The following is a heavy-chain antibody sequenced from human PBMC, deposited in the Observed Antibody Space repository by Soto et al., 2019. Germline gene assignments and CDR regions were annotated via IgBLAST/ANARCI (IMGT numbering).Heavy chain of an antibody. CDR2: ISISTGDT. D-gene: IGHD6-6*01. J-gene: IGHJ6*02. V-gene: IGHV1-18*01. CDR1: GYTFSTYL. CDR3: SREGPGRPYGMDV. Sequence: QVQLVQSGAEVKKPGASVTVSCKASGYTFSTYLIAWVRQAPGQGLEWMGRISISTGDTDYAHNLPVFVTSTTDKSSSTAYMELRSLRPDDTALYFCSREGPGRPYGMDVWGQGTPVIVAS.